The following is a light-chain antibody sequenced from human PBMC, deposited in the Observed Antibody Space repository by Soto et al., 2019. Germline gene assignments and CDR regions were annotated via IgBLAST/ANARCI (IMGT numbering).Light chain of an antibody. CDR3: AAWDDSLNGVV. CDR1: SSKIGSNT. V-gene: IGLV1-44*01. J-gene: IGLJ2*01. Sequence: QSVLTQPPSASGTPGQRVTISCSGSSSKIGSNTVNWYQQLPGTAPKLLIYSNNKRPSGVPDRFSGSKSGTSASLAISGLQSEDEADYYCAAWDDSLNGVVFGGGTKLTVL. CDR2: SNN.